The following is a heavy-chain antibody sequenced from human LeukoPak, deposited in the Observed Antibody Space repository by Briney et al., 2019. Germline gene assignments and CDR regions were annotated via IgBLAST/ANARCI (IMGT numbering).Heavy chain of an antibody. D-gene: IGHD2-2*01. CDR2: ISAYNGNT. Sequence: ASVKVSCKASGGTFSSYAINWVRQAPGQGLEWMGWISAYNGNTNYAQKLQGRVTMTTDTSTSTAYMELRSLRSDDTAVYYCASMSQYCSSTSCYPYFYYMDVWGKGTTVTVSS. J-gene: IGHJ6*03. V-gene: IGHV1-18*01. CDR1: GGTFSSYA. CDR3: ASMSQYCSSTSCYPYFYYMDV.